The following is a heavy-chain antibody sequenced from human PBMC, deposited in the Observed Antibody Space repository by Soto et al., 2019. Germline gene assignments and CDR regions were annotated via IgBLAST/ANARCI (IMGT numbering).Heavy chain of an antibody. Sequence: QVQLVQSGAEVKKPGASVKVSCKASGYAFTSFGITWVRQAPGQGLEWMGWIGTYHGNTNYAQKLQGRVTMTRDTSTTTAHMELRSLTSDDTAVYYCARDRSVGANTDAYEIWGQGTMVTVSS. CDR3: ARDRSVGANTDAYEI. J-gene: IGHJ3*02. CDR1: GYAFTSFG. D-gene: IGHD1-26*01. V-gene: IGHV1-18*01. CDR2: IGTYHGNT.